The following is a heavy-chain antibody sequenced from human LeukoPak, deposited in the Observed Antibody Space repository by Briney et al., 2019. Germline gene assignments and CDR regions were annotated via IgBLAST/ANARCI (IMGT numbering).Heavy chain of an antibody. CDR3: ARGDIVVVPAASYYYYYGMDV. Sequence: ASVKVSCKASGYTFTGYYMHWVRQAPGQGLEWMGWINPNSGGTNYAQKFQGRVTMTRDTSISTAYMELSRLRSDDTAVYYCARGDIVVVPAASYYYYYGMDVWGQGTTVTVSS. J-gene: IGHJ6*02. D-gene: IGHD2-2*01. CDR1: GYTFTGYY. V-gene: IGHV1-2*02. CDR2: INPNSGGT.